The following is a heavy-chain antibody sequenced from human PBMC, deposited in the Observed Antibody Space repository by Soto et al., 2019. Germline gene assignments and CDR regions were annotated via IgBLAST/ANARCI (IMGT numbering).Heavy chain of an antibody. J-gene: IGHJ3*02. V-gene: IGHV4-59*01. CDR2: IYYSGGT. CDR1: SGSISNYN. CDR3: ARSGSSDHDDAFDI. D-gene: IGHD3-22*01. Sequence: QVQLQESGPGLVKPSETLSLICIVSSGSISNYNWSWVRQPPGKGLEWMGYIYYSGGTRYNPSLKSRVTISVDTSKNQFSLKLSSVIAADTAVYYCARSGSSDHDDAFDIWGQGTIVTVSS.